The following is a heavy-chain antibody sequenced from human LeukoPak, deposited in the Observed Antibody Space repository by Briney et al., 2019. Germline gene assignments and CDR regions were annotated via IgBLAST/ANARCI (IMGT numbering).Heavy chain of an antibody. V-gene: IGHV3-23*01. J-gene: IGHJ4*02. D-gene: IGHD1-26*01. Sequence: GGSLRLSCAASGFTVSSNEMSWVRQAPGKVLEWVSAISGSGSSTYYADSVKGRFTISTDNSKNTLYLQMNSLRAEDMAVYYGAKDRAGATWGYFDYWGQGTLVTVSS. CDR3: AKDRAGATWGYFDY. CDR1: GFTVSSNE. CDR2: ISGSGSST.